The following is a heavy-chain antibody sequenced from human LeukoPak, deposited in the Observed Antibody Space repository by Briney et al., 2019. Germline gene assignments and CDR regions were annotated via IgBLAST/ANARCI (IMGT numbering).Heavy chain of an antibody. J-gene: IGHJ4*02. V-gene: IGHV3-7*04. CDR2: IKPDGSQI. CDR1: GFTFSTYW. D-gene: IGHD3-3*02. CDR3: ARALGDYFDY. Sequence: GGSLRLSCAASGFTFSTYWMTWVRQAPGKGLEWVANIKPDGSQIYYVDSVKGRFTISRDNAKNSLYLQMNSLRAEDTAVYYCARALGDYFDYWGQGTLVTVSS.